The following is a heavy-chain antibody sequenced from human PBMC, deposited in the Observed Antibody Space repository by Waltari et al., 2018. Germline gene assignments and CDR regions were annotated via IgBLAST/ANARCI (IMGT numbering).Heavy chain of an antibody. CDR2: IGYSTGYI. V-gene: IGHV3-21*01. Sequence: EVQLVESGGGLVKPGGSLRLSCAASGFTFSDYDMNWIRQSTGRGLEWLSFIGYSTGYIFYADSVKVRFTISRDNANNLLYLHMSGLRVEDTAVYFCARDVYASGGDYFDGWGQGTLVTVSS. CDR1: GFTFSDYD. J-gene: IGHJ4*02. CDR3: ARDVYASGGDYFDG. D-gene: IGHD2-8*01.